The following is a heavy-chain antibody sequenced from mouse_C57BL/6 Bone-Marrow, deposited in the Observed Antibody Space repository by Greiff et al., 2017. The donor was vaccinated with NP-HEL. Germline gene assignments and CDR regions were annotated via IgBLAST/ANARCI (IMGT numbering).Heavy chain of an antibody. CDR3: AGAPITTVPYWYFDV. CDR1: GFPITSGYY. Sequence: VQLQESGPGLVKPSQSLFLTCSITGFPITSGYYWIWIRQSPGKPLEWMGYITHSGETFYNPSLQSPISITRETSKNQFFLQLNSVTTEDTAMYYCAGAPITTVPYWYFDVWGTGTTVTVSS. D-gene: IGHD1-1*01. CDR2: ITHSGET. V-gene: IGHV12-3*01. J-gene: IGHJ1*03.